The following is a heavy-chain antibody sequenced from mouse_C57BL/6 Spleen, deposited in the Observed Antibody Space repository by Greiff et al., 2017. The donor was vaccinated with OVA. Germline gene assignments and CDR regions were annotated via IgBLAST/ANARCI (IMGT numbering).Heavy chain of an antibody. Sequence: QVQLKESGPGLVQPSQSLSITCTVSGFSLTSYGVHWVRQSPGKGLEWLGVIWSGGSTDYNAAFISRLSISKDNSKSQVFFKMNSLQADDTAIYYCARGELYYDYDRYFDVWGTGTTVTVSS. CDR1: GFSLTSYG. J-gene: IGHJ1*03. CDR3: ARGELYYDYDRYFDV. V-gene: IGHV2-2*01. D-gene: IGHD2-4*01. CDR2: IWSGGST.